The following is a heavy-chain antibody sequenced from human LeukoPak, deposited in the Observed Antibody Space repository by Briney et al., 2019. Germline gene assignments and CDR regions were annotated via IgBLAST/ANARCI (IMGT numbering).Heavy chain of an antibody. V-gene: IGHV4-34*01. CDR2: INHSGST. CDR3: ARPRGYDYDC. J-gene: IGHJ4*02. CDR1: GFTFSSYA. Sequence: PGGSLRLSCAASGFTFSSYAMSWVRQAPGKGLEWIGEINHSGSTNYNPSLKSRVTISVDTSKNQFSLKLSSVTAADTAVYYCARPRGYDYDCWGQGTLVTVSS. D-gene: IGHD5-12*01.